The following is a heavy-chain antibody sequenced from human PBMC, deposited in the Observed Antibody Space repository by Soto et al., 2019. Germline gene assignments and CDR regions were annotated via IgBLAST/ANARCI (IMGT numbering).Heavy chain of an antibody. CDR3: ASGPRNYDILTGTFDYFDY. CDR1: GYTFTSYG. J-gene: IGHJ4*02. Sequence: ASVKVSCKASGYTFTSYGISWVRQAPGQGLEGMGWISAYNGNTNYAQKLQGRVTMTTDTSTSTAYMELRSLRSDDTAVYYCASGPRNYDILTGTFDYFDYWGEGTLVTVSS. CDR2: ISAYNGNT. D-gene: IGHD3-9*01. V-gene: IGHV1-18*01.